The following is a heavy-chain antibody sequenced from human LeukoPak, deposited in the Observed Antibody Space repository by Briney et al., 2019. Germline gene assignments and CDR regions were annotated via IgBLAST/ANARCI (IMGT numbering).Heavy chain of an antibody. J-gene: IGHJ6*03. CDR2: ISGSGGST. CDR3: AKDNHQLGPGYYYYYMDV. CDR1: GFTFSSYA. V-gene: IGHV3-23*01. Sequence: GGSLRLSCAASGFTFSSYAMSWVRQAPGKGLEWVSAISGSGGSTYYADSVKGRFTISRDNSKNTLYLQMNSLRAEDTAVYYCAKDNHQLGPGYYYYYMDVWGKGTTVTVSS. D-gene: IGHD2-2*01.